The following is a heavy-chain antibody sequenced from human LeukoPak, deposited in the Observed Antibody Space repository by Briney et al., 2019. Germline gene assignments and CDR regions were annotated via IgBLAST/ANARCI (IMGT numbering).Heavy chain of an antibody. D-gene: IGHD2-2*01. CDR1: GFTFSSYG. CDR2: ISGSGGST. Sequence: GGTLRLSCAASGFTFSSYGMSWVRQAPGKGLEWVSAISGSGGSTYYADSVKGRFTISRDNSKNTLYLQMNSLRAEDTAVYYCARDTSAFLTGYYYMDVWGKGTTVTVSS. V-gene: IGHV3-23*01. J-gene: IGHJ6*03. CDR3: ARDTSAFLTGYYYMDV.